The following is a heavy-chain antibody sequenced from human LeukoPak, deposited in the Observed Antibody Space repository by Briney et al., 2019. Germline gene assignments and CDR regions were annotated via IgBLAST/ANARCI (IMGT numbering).Heavy chain of an antibody. V-gene: IGHV3-48*02. J-gene: IGHJ4*02. CDR2: ISSGASTI. CDR3: ASGHYYDY. CDR1: GFTFSDYS. D-gene: IGHD3-22*01. Sequence: GGSLRLSCAASGFTFSDYSMNWVRQAPGKGLEWVSYISSGASTIYYVDSVKGRFTISRDNAKNSLYLQMNSLREEDTAVYYCASGHYYDYWGQGTLVTVSS.